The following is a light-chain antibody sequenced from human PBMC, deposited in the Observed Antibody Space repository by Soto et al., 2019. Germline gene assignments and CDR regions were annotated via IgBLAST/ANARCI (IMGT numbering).Light chain of an antibody. CDR2: DNN. Sequence: QSVLTQPPSVSAAPGQKVTISCSGSSSNIGNNYVSWYQQLPGTAPKLLIYDNNKRPSGIPDQFSGSKSGTSATLGITGLQTGDEADYYCGTWDSSLSAGYVFGTGTKLTVL. J-gene: IGLJ1*01. CDR1: SSNIGNNY. V-gene: IGLV1-51*01. CDR3: GTWDSSLSAGYV.